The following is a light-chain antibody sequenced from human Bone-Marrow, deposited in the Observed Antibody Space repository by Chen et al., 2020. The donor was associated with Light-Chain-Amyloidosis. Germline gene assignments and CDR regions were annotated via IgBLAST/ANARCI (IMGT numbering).Light chain of an antibody. J-gene: IGKJ4*01. Sequence: EIVLTQSPGTLYLSPGEGANLSCRASQTISSNYLTWDQQKFGQAPRLLIYGSSSKATGIPDRFTGSGSGTDFTLTINRLEPEDFAMYYCQQYGTSPLTFGGGTKVEIK. V-gene: IGKV3-20*01. CDR2: GSS. CDR1: QTISSNY. CDR3: QQYGTSPLT.